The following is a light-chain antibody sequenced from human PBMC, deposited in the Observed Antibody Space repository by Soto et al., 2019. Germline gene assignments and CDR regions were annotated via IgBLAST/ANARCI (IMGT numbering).Light chain of an antibody. CDR1: QSVSSN. V-gene: IGKV3-15*01. J-gene: IGKJ5*01. CDR2: GAS. CDR3: LQYDGWPLT. Sequence: EIVMTQSPATLSVSPGERATLSCRASQSVSSNLAWYQQKPGQAPRLLIYGASTRATGIPARFSGSGSGTEFTLTISRLEPEDFAVYYCLQYDGWPLTFGQGTRLEIK.